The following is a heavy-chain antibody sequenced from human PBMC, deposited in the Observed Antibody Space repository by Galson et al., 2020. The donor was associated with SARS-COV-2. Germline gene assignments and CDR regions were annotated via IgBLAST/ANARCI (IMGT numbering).Heavy chain of an antibody. CDR2: INAGNGNT. J-gene: IGHJ6*02. CDR1: GYTFTSYA. D-gene: IGHD2-2*02. V-gene: IGHV1-3*01. Sequence: ASVKVSFKASGYTFTSYAMHWVRQAPGQRLEWMGWINAGNGNTKYSQKFQGRVTITRDTSASTAYMELSSLRSEDTAVYYCARWAVVPAAIPKYSNYYYYGMDVWGQGTTVTVSS. CDR3: ARWAVVPAAIPKYSNYYYYGMDV.